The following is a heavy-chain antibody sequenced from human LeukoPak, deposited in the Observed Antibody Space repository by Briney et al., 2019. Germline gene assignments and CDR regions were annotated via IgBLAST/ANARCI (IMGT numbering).Heavy chain of an antibody. J-gene: IGHJ4*02. CDR3: ARGGGYNLLIDS. CDR2: IYYSGGT. CDR1: RGSLDSYY. V-gene: IGHV4-59*01. Sequence: SETLSLTCSVSRGSLDSYYGRWIRQPRGKGLGWIGYIYYSGGTNYNPSLKSRVTLSVDTSKHQFSLELNSVAAADTDVYYGARGGGYNLLIDSWGQGTLVTVSS. D-gene: IGHD5-24*01.